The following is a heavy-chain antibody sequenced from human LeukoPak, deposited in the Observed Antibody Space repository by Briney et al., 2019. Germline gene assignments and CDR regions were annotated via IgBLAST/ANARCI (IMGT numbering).Heavy chain of an antibody. J-gene: IGHJ6*03. CDR3: ARKGSSSGYYYYYMDV. CDR1: GGSISSGGYY. V-gene: IGHV4-31*03. CDR2: IYYSGST. Sequence: SQTLSLTCTVSGGSISSGGYYWSWIRQHPGKGLEWIGYIYYSGSTYYNPSLKSRVTISVDTSKNQFSLKLSSVTAADTAVYYWARKGSSSGYYYYYMDVWGKGTTVTVS. D-gene: IGHD6-6*01.